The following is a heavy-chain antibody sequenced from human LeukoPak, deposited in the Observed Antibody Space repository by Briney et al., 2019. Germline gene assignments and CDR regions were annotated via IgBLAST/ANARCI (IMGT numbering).Heavy chain of an antibody. CDR3: ARLYYDSSGYYQICYFDY. CDR2: IYTSGST. J-gene: IGHJ4*02. V-gene: IGHV4-61*02. Sequence: PSETLSLTCTVSGGSMSGGSYYWNWIRQPAGKGLEWIGRIYTSGSTNYSPSLKSRVTISVDTSKNQFSLNLSSVTAADTAVYYCARLYYDSSGYYQICYFDYWGQGTLVTVSS. CDR1: GGSMSGGSYY. D-gene: IGHD3-22*01.